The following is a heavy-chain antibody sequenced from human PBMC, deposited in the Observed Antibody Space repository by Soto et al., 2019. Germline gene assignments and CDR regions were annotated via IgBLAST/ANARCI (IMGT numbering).Heavy chain of an antibody. J-gene: IGHJ4*02. CDR1: GFTFSSYG. D-gene: IGHD2-2*01. V-gene: IGHV3-33*01. CDR2: IWYDGSNK. Sequence: PGGSLRLSCAASGFTFSSYGMHWVRQAPGKGLEWVAVIWYDGSNKYYADSVKGRFTISRDNSKNTLYLQMNSLRAEDTAVYYCARNYIVVPTIDYWGQGTLVTVSS. CDR3: ARNYIVVPTIDY.